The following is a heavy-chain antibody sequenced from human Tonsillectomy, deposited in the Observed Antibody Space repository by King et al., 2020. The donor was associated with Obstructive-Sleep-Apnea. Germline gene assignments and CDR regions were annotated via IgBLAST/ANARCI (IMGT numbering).Heavy chain of an antibody. V-gene: IGHV1-8*01. CDR2: LNPNSGNT. Sequence: QLVQSGAEVKKPGASVKVSCKASGYTFTSYDINWVRQATGQGLEWMGWLNPNSGNTDYPQKFQGRVSMTRNASISTAYMELSALTSEDTAVYYCATRRGAGSSDYWGKGTLVTVSS. D-gene: IGHD2-2*01. J-gene: IGHJ4*02. CDR3: ATRRGAGSSDY. CDR1: GYTFTSYD.